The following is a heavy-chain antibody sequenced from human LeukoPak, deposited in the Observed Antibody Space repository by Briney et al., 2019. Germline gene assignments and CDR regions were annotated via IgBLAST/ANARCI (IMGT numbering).Heavy chain of an antibody. Sequence: GGSLRLSCAASGLTVSSNYMSWVRQAPWKGLEWVSVIYSGGDGGDTYYADSVRGRFTISRDNSKNTLYLQMNSLRAEDTAVYYCARRVPGGYGDYTRGSGAFDIWGQGTMVTVSS. V-gene: IGHV3-66*01. D-gene: IGHD4-17*01. CDR1: GLTVSSNY. CDR3: ARRVPGGYGDYTRGSGAFDI. J-gene: IGHJ3*02. CDR2: IYSGGDGGDT.